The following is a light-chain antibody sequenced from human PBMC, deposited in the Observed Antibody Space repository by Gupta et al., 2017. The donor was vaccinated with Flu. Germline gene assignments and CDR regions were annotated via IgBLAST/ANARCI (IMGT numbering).Light chain of an antibody. CDR2: GAS. J-gene: IGKJ4*01. V-gene: IGKV3-15*01. Sequence: GDRATSASRASQSVSGNLAWYQQKPGQAPRLLIYGASTRATGIPDRFSGSGSEADFTLTISSLQSEDFAVYYCQQDSNWPFTFGGGTKVEIK. CDR1: QSVSGN. CDR3: QQDSNWPFT.